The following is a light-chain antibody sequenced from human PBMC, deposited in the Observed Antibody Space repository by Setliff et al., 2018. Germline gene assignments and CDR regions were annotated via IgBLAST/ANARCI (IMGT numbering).Light chain of an antibody. CDR1: SSNVGAGFG. CDR3: QSYAGSRGGYV. V-gene: IGLV1-40*01. Sequence: QSVLTQPPSVSGAPGRRVSISCTVTSSNVGAGFGVHWYQQLPGTAPKLLISSNNNRPSGVPERFSGSRSGTSASLVINGLQAEDEADYYCQSYAGSRGGYVFGDGTKVTVL. CDR2: SNN. J-gene: IGLJ1*01.